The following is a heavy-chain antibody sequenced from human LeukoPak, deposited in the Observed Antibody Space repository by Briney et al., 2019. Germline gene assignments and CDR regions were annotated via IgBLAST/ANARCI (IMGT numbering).Heavy chain of an antibody. V-gene: IGHV3-21*01. D-gene: IGHD2-21*02. CDR1: GFTFSSYS. J-gene: IGHJ4*02. CDR3: ARLVTAIPNYFDY. Sequence: GGSLRLSCAASGFTFSSYSMNWVRQAPGKGLEWVSSISSSSTYIYYADSVKGRFTISRDNAKNSLYLQMNSLRAEDTAVYYCARLVTAIPNYFDYGGQGTLVTVSS. CDR2: ISSSSTYI.